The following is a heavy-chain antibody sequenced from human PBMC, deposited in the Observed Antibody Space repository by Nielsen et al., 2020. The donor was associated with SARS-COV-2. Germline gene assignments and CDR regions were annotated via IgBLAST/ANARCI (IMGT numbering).Heavy chain of an antibody. J-gene: IGHJ3*02. CDR1: GCSLSRFY. CDR2: FNDSGST. CDR3: ARDYYGDYLDAFDI. Sequence: SETLSLTFPVPGCSLSRFYWSWFRQSPGKGLEWFGYFNDSGSTKYSPSLKSRVTISSDTSKNQFSLILSSVTAADTAVYYSARDYYGDYLDAFDIWGQGTMVTVSS. D-gene: IGHD4-17*01. V-gene: IGHV4-59*01.